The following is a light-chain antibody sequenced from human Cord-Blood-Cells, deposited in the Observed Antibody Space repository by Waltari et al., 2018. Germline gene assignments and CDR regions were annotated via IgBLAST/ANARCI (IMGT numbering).Light chain of an antibody. CDR2: AAS. V-gene: IGKV1-39*01. Sequence: DIQMTQSPSSLSASVGDRVTITCRASQSISSYLNWYQQKPVKAPKLLFYAASSLQSGLPSRFIGSGSGTDFTLTISSLQPEDFATYYFQQNYSTPPITFGQGTRLEIK. CDR3: QQNYSTPPIT. CDR1: QSISSY. J-gene: IGKJ5*01.